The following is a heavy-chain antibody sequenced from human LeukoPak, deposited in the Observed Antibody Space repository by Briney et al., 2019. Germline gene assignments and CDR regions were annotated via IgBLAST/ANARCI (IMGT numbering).Heavy chain of an antibody. CDR3: TRHTGYISGQYSNYEDS. CDR1: GGSITNTKYY. V-gene: IGHV4-39*01. D-gene: IGHD4-11*01. Sequence: SETLSLTRTLSGGSITNTKYYWGWIRQPPGKGLEWIGSIYYTGSTYYNPSLKSRVTISSDTSKNQFSLKLRSVTAADTALYYCTRHTGYISGQYSNYEDSWGQGTLVTVSA. CDR2: IYYTGST. J-gene: IGHJ4*02.